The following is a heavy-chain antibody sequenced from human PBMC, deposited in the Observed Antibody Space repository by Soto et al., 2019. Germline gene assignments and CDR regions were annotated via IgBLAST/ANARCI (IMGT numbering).Heavy chain of an antibody. CDR1: GFSLSTSGVG. J-gene: IGHJ5*02. D-gene: IGHD6-13*01. CDR3: AHTERYSSSSPDWFDP. V-gene: IGHV2-5*02. Sequence: QITLKESGPTLVKPTQTLTLTCTFSGFSLSTSGVGVGWIRQPPGKALEWLALIYWDDDKRSSPSLKSRLTRTKDTSKNQVVLTMTNMDPVDTATYYCAHTERYSSSSPDWFDPWGQGTLVTVSS. CDR2: IYWDDDK.